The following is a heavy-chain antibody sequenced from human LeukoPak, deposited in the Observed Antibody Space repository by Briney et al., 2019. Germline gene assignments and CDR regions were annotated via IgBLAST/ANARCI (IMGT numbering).Heavy chain of an antibody. V-gene: IGHV1-18*01. CDR1: GYTLTELS. D-gene: IGHD3-22*01. CDR2: ISPYNGNT. Sequence: ASVKVSCKVSGYTLTELSMHWVRQAPGKGLEWMGWISPYNGNTKYVQKFQGRVTMTTDTSTSTAYMELRSLRSDDTAVYYCARDASIGFLPYYFDYWGQGTLVTVSS. J-gene: IGHJ4*02. CDR3: ARDASIGFLPYYFDY.